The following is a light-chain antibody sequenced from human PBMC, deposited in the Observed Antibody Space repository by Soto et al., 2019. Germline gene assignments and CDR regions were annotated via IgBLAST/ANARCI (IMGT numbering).Light chain of an antibody. CDR3: QQRSNWPST. CDR2: DIS. V-gene: IGKV3-11*01. CDR1: QSVSSY. J-gene: IGKJ4*01. Sequence: EIVLTQSPATLSLSPGERATLSCRASQSVSSYLGWYQQKPGQAPRLLIYDISNRAPGIPARFSGSGSGTDFTLTISRLEPEDFAVYYCQQRSNWPSTFGGGTKVEIK.